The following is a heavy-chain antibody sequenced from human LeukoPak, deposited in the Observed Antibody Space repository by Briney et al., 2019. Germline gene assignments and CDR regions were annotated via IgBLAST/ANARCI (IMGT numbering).Heavy chain of an antibody. CDR1: GGSISYYY. J-gene: IGHJ4*02. CDR2: IYYNGST. V-gene: IGHV4-59*01. CDR3: ARDYSNYVFDY. Sequence: KTSETLSLTCTVSGGSISYYYWSWIRQPPGKGLEWIGYIYYNGSTNYNPSLKSRVTISVDTSKNQFSLKLSSVTAADTAVYYCARDYSNYVFDYWGQGTLVTVSS. D-gene: IGHD4-11*01.